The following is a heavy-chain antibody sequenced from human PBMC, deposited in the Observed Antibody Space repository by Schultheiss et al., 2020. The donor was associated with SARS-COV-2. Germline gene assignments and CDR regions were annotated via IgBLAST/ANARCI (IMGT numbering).Heavy chain of an antibody. V-gene: IGHV3-15*01. CDR3: ARDQVAPFDY. CDR2: IKSKTDGGTT. Sequence: GGSLRLSCAASGFTFSSYAMSWVRQAPGKGLEWVGRIKSKTDGGTTDYAAPVKGRFTISRDDSKNTLYLQMNSLRAEDTAVYYCARDQVAPFDYWGQGTLVTVSS. J-gene: IGHJ4*02. CDR1: GFTFSSYA.